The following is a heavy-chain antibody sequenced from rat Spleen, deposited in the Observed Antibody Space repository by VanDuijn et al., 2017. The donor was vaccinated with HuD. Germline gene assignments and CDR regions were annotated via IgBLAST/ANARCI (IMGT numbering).Heavy chain of an antibody. CDR1: GFTFSNYG. CDR2: ISSDGRRN. Sequence: AASGFTFSNYGMAWVRQAPTKGLEWVATISSDGRRNYYRDSVKGRFTLSRDNAKNTQSLQMDSLRSEDTAIYYCTRGYVMDAWGQGASVTVSS. J-gene: IGHJ4*01. CDR3: TRGYVMDA. V-gene: IGHV5-29*01.